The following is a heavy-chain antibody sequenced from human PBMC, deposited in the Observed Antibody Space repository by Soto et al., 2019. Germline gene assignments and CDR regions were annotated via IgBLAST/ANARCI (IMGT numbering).Heavy chain of an antibody. V-gene: IGHV1-18*01. CDR2: ISAYNGNT. D-gene: IGHD2-8*01. J-gene: IGHJ6*04. CDR1: GYTFTSYG. Sequence: ASLKGSCKACGYTFTSYGISWVRQAPGQGLEWMGWISAYNGNTNYAQKFKGRVTMTTDTSSSTAYMELRSLRSDDTAVYYCAREGDIVLSPGDNDYSYYGMDVWGKGTTVTVCS. CDR3: AREGDIVLSPGDNDYSYYGMDV.